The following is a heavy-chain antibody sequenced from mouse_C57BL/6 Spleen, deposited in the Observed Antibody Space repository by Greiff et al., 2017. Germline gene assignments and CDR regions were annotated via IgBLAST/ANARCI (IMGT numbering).Heavy chain of an antibody. CDR3: ARRNWAETYLDY. J-gene: IGHJ2*01. D-gene: IGHD4-1*01. V-gene: IGHV1-7*01. Sequence: QVQLKESGAVLAKPGASVKLSCKASGYTFTSYWMHWVKQRPGQGLEWIGYINPSSGYTKYNQKFKDKATLTADQSSSTAYMQLSSLAYEDSAVYYCARRNWAETYLDYRGQGTTLTVSS. CDR2: INPSSGYT. CDR1: GYTFTSYW.